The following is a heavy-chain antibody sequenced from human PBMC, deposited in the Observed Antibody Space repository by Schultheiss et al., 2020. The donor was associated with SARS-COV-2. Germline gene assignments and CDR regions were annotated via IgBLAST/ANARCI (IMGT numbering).Heavy chain of an antibody. J-gene: IGHJ6*02. Sequence: SETLSLTCAVYGGSFSGYYWSWIRQPPGKGLEWIGEINHSGSTNYNPSLKSRVTISVDTSKNQFSLKLSSVTAADTAVYYCASLRGVTIVYYYYGMDVWGQGTTVTVAS. D-gene: IGHD4-17*01. V-gene: IGHV4-34*01. CDR3: ASLRGVTIVYYYYGMDV. CDR2: INHSGST. CDR1: GGSFSGYY.